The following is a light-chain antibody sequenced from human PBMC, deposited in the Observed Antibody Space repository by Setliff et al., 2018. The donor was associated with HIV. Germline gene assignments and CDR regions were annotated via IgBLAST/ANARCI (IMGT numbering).Light chain of an antibody. CDR1: STDVGTYNL. CDR3: CSYASGSTSLFV. Sequence: QSALTQPASVSGSPGQSITISCTGTSTDVGTYNLVSWYQQHPGKAPKVMIYEVSKRPSGISNRFSGSKSGNTASLTISGLQPEDESDYCCCSYASGSTSLFVFGTGTKVTV. V-gene: IGLV2-23*02. CDR2: EVS. J-gene: IGLJ1*01.